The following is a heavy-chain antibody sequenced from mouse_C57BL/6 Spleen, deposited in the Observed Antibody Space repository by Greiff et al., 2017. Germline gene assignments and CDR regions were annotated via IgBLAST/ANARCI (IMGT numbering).Heavy chain of an antibody. CDR2: IHPNSGST. Sequence: QVQLQQPGAELVKPGASVKLSCKASGYTFTSYWMHWVKQRPGQGLEWIGMIHPNSGSTNYNEKFKSKATLTVDKSSSTAYMQLSSLTSEDSAVYYCARSMVTEGLFAYWGQGTLVTVSA. CDR3: ARSMVTEGLFAY. J-gene: IGHJ3*01. D-gene: IGHD2-2*01. CDR1: GYTFTSYW. V-gene: IGHV1-64*01.